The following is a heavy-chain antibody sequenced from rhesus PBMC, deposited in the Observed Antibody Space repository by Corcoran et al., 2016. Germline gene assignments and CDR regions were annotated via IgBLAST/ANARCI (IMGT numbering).Heavy chain of an antibody. CDR1: GGSISGYS. J-gene: IGHJ4*01. CDR3: ARLRQYYFDY. V-gene: IGHV4-81*01. CDR2: IDGNIAGT. D-gene: IGHD6-25*01. Sequence: QLQLQESGPGLVKPSETLSITCAVSGGSISGYSWSWLHQPPGKGLEWIGNIDGNIAGTNYNPSLKSRVTISKDTSKNQFSLKLRSVTAADTAVYYCARLRQYYFDYWGQGVLVTVSS.